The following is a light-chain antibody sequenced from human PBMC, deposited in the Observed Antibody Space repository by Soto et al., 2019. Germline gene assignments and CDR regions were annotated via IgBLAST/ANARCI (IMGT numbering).Light chain of an antibody. J-gene: IGKJ5*01. CDR2: DAS. CDR3: QQRHMWPIT. CDR1: QSVSSY. Sequence: EIVLTQPPATLSLSPGERATLSCRASQSVSSYLAWYQQKPGQAPRLLIYDASTRATGIPPRFSGSGSGTDFTLTISSLEPEDSAVYYCQQRHMWPITFGQGTRLEIK. V-gene: IGKV3-11*01.